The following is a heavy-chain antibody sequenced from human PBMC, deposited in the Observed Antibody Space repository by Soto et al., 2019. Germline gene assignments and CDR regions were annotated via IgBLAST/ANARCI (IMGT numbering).Heavy chain of an antibody. V-gene: IGHV1-18*01. CDR3: ARTQGGYHDSSGYSNFDY. CDR2: ISAYNGNT. D-gene: IGHD3-22*01. Sequence: XSVKVSYKASVYSFTSYGSSWVRQAPGQGLEWMGWISAYNGNTNYAQKLQGRVTMTTDTSTSTAYMELRSLRSDDTAVYYCARTQGGYHDSSGYSNFDYWGQETLVTVSS. J-gene: IGHJ4*02. CDR1: VYSFTSYG.